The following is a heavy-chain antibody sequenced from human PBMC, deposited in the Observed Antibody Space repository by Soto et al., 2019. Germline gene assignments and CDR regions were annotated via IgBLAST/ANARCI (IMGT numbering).Heavy chain of an antibody. Sequence: QVQLVQSGAEVMKPGASVKVSCKASGFTFSNYGITWLRQVPGQGLEWMGWISAYNGNTVHAQEYQGRLTMTTDTSTSTAYMELRSLRPDDTAVYYCARPQNDILTDSYTNYFDPWGQGTLVTVSS. V-gene: IGHV1-18*01. CDR1: GFTFSNYG. J-gene: IGHJ5*02. D-gene: IGHD3-9*01. CDR2: ISAYNGNT. CDR3: ARPQNDILTDSYTNYFDP.